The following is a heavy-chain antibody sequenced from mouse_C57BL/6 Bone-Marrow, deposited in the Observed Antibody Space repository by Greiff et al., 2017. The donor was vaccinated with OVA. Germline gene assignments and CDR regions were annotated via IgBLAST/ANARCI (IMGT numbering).Heavy chain of an antibody. CDR1: GYAFTNYL. CDR2: ITPGGGGT. J-gene: IGHJ2*01. V-gene: IGHV1-54*01. CDR3: AREDYYGSSYGGTYYLDY. Sequence: QVQLQQSGAELVRPGTSVKVSCTASGYAFTNYLIEWVKQRPGQGLEWIGVITPGGGGTTYNETFTGKATLTAAKSSSTAYMQLSSLTSEDAAVYFCAREDYYGSSYGGTYYLDYWGQGTTLTVSS. D-gene: IGHD1-1*01.